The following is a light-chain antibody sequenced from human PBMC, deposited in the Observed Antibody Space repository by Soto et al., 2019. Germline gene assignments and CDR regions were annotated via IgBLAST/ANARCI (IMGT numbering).Light chain of an antibody. CDR1: SSDVGSYNL. Sequence: QSVLTQPASVSGSPGQSITISCTGTSSDVGSYNLVSWYQQHTGKAHKLMIYEGSKRPSGVSNRFSGSKSGNTASLTISGLQAEDEADYYCCSYAGSSTYVFGTGTKLTVL. J-gene: IGLJ1*01. CDR3: CSYAGSSTYV. CDR2: EGS. V-gene: IGLV2-23*01.